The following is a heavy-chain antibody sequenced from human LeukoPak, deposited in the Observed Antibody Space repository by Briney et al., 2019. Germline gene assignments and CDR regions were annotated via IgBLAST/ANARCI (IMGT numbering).Heavy chain of an antibody. CDR2: ISYDGSNK. CDR1: GFTFSSYA. J-gene: IGHJ4*02. V-gene: IGHV3-30*04. D-gene: IGHD6-6*01. CDR3: ARGGQLVFDY. Sequence: GRSLRLSCAASGFTFSSYAMHWVRQAPGKGLEWVAVISYDGSNKYYADSVKGRFTISRDNSKNTLYLQMNSLRAEDTAVYYCARGGQLVFDYWGQGTQVTVSS.